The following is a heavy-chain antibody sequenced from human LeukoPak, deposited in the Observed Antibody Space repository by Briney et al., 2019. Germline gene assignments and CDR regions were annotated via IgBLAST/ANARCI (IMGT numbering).Heavy chain of an antibody. D-gene: IGHD3-22*01. CDR2: IYTSGST. J-gene: IGHJ3*02. CDR3: ARDGYYYDREVGAFDI. CDR1: GGSISSGSYY. V-gene: IGHV4-61*02. Sequence: SETLSLTCTVSGGSISSGSYYWNWIRQPAGKGLEWIGRIYTSGSTNYNPSLKSRVTISVDTSKNQFSLKLSSVTAADTAVYYCARDGYYYDREVGAFDIWGQGTMVTVSS.